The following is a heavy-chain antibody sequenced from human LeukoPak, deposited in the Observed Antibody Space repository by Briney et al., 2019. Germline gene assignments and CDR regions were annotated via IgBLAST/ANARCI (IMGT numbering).Heavy chain of an antibody. CDR3: ARVGGVRWEPDYMDV. J-gene: IGHJ6*03. V-gene: IGHV3-21*01. CDR1: GFTFSNYN. D-gene: IGHD1-26*01. Sequence: GGSLRLSCAASGFTFSNYNMNWVRQAPGKGLEWVSPISSSSSYIYYADSVKGRFTISRDNAKNSLYLQMNSLRAEDTAVYYCARVGGVRWEPDYMDVWGKRTTVTVSS. CDR2: ISSSSSYI.